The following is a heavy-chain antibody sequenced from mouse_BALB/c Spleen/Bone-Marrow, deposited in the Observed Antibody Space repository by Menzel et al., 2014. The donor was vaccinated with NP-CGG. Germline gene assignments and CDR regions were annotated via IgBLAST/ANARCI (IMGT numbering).Heavy chain of an antibody. V-gene: IGHV7-1*02. CDR1: GFTFSDFY. CDR3: ARDARRDAMDY. J-gene: IGHJ4*01. Sequence: EVKVVDSGGGLVQPGGSLRLSCAPSGFTFSDFYMEWVRQPPGKRLEWIAASRNKANDYTTEYSASVKGRFIVSRDTSQSILYLQMNALRAEDTAIYYCARDARRDAMDYWGQGTSVTVSS. CDR2: SRNKANDYTT.